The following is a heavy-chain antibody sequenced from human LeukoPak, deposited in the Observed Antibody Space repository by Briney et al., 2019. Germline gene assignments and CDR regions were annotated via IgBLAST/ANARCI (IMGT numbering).Heavy chain of an antibody. D-gene: IGHD2-2*01. V-gene: IGHV4-31*03. CDR2: IYYSGST. CDR1: GGSISSGGYY. J-gene: IGHJ4*02. Sequence: PSQTLSLTCTVSGGSISSGGYYWSWIRQHPGKGLEWIGYIYYSGSTYYNPSLKSRVTISVDTSKNQFSLKLSSVTAADTAVYYCARGCVPAAPFDYWGQGTLVTVSS. CDR3: ARGCVPAAPFDY.